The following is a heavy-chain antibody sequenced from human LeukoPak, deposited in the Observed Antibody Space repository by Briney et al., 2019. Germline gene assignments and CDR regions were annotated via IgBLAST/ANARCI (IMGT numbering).Heavy chain of an antibody. J-gene: IGHJ4*02. CDR3: AKGVSRGYSYGYNFDY. CDR1: GFTFSSYA. Sequence: PGGSLRLSCAASGFTFSSYAMSWVRQAPGKGLEWVSAISGSGGSTYYADSVKGRFTISRDNSKNTLYLQMNSLRAEDTAVYYCAKGVSRGYSYGYNFDYWGQGTLGTVSS. D-gene: IGHD5-18*01. CDR2: ISGSGGST. V-gene: IGHV3-23*01.